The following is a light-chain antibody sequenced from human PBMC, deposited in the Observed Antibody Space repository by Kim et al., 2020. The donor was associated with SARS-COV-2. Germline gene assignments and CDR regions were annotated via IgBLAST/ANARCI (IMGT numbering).Light chain of an antibody. CDR2: GAS. J-gene: IGKJ2*03. CDR1: QSVRIN. CDR3: QQTFSTQYS. V-gene: IGKV1-39*01. Sequence: SASVGDRGTITRRATQSVRINLNWYQQRPGKAPSLLIYGASTLQSGVPSRFSGSGSGTGFTLTISSLQPEDFAIYYCQQTFSTQYSFGQGTKLEI.